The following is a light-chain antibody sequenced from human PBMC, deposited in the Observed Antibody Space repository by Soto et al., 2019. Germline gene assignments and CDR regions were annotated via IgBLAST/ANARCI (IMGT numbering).Light chain of an antibody. CDR3: QQYDSSLT. CDR1: QTVSNK. J-gene: IGKJ1*01. CDR2: DTS. V-gene: IGKV3-20*01. Sequence: EIVLTPSPATLCSSPGERATLSSRASQTVSNKLAWYQHKPGQAPRLLIYDTSNRATGIPDRFSGSGSGTDFTLTITRLEPEDFAVYYCQQYDSSLTFGQGTKVDIK.